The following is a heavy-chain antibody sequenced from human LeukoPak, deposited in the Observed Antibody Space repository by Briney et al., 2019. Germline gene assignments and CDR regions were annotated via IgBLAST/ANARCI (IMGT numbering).Heavy chain of an antibody. CDR2: IFYNEGT. CDR1: SGPFRTYY. CDR3: VKSNSRYQPWTLDI. J-gene: IGHJ3*02. Sequence: SETLSLTCTVSSGPFRTYYWSWIRQPPGKGLEWIGYIFYNEGTSYNPSLKSRDTISVDTSNNQLSLKVNSVTAADTAMYYCVKSNSRYQPWTLDIWGRGTMVTVSS. V-gene: IGHV4-59*01. D-gene: IGHD2-2*01.